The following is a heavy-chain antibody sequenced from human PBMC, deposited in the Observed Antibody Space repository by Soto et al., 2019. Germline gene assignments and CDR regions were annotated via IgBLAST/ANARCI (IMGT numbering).Heavy chain of an antibody. CDR2: ISSSAIYI. Sequence: GGSLRLSCAASGFTFSSYAMSWVRQAPGKGLEWVSSISSSAIYIDYADSVKGRFTISRDNANNSLYLQMNSLRAEDTATYYCVRDGLDYYDTERLYFHKWGQGTLVTVSS. CDR1: GFTFSSYA. D-gene: IGHD3-22*01. J-gene: IGHJ4*02. CDR3: VRDGLDYYDTERLYFHK. V-gene: IGHV3-21*01.